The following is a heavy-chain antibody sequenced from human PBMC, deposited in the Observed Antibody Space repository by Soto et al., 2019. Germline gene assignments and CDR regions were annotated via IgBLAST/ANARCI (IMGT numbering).Heavy chain of an antibody. CDR3: ARGIDGWYNWFDP. CDR1: GDSLYSNSAA. CDR2: TYYRSKWYN. D-gene: IGHD6-19*01. V-gene: IGHV6-1*01. Sequence: QTLSLTCALSGDSLYSNSAAWNWIRQSPSRGLEWLGRTYYRSKWYNDYAVSVKSRITINPDTSKNQFSLQLNSVTPEDTAVYYWARGIDGWYNWFDPWGQGTLVTVSS. J-gene: IGHJ5*02.